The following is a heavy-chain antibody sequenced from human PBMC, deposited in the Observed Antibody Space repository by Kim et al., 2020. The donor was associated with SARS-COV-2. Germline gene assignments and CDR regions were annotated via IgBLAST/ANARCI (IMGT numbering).Heavy chain of an antibody. Sequence: SETLSLTCTVSGSSIGVGYHWGWVRQSPGRGLEWIGSISHTGNTYYNQSLRSRITISVDKSKKQFSLNVTTVTAADTAMYYCARKESSGRLNFDMWGHG. CDR1: GSSIGVGYH. CDR3: ARKESSGRLNFDM. CDR2: ISHTGNT. J-gene: IGHJ3*02. D-gene: IGHD6-25*01. V-gene: IGHV4-38-2*02.